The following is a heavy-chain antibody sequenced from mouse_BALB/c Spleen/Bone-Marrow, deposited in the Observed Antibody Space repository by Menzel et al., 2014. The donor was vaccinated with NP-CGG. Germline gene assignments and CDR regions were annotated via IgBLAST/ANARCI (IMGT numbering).Heavy chain of an antibody. D-gene: IGHD6-1*01. CDR3: VSLLWDF. CDR2: ISYSGRT. V-gene: IGHV3-8*02. Sequence: EVQLQQSGPGLVKPSQTLSLTCSVTGDSITSGYWNWIRKFPGNKLEYMGYISYSGRTYYNPSLKNRISITRDTSKNQFFLQLNSVTIEDTATYFCVSLLWDFWGQGTTLTVSS. J-gene: IGHJ2*01. CDR1: GDSITSGY.